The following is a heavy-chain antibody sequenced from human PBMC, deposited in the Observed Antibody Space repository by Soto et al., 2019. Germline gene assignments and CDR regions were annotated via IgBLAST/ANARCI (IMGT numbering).Heavy chain of an antibody. V-gene: IGHV4-30-4*08. CDR2: INYSGST. Sequence: SETLSLTCTVSGGSICSGDYYGSWIRQPPGKGLEWIGDINYSGSTNYNPSLKSRVTISVDTSKNQFSLKLSSVTAADTAVYYCARGPIFLRWGQGTLVTVSS. D-gene: IGHD3-9*01. CDR3: ARGPIFLR. CDR1: GGSICSGDYY. J-gene: IGHJ4*02.